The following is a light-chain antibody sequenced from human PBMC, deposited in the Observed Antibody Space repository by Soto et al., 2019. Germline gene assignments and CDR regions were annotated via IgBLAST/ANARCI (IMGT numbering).Light chain of an antibody. V-gene: IGKV3-20*01. CDR2: GAT. J-gene: IGKJ3*01. Sequence: EIVLTQSPGTLSLSPGERATLSCRASQSVSGNYLAWYQQKLGQAPRLLIYGATSRATGIPDRFSGSVSGTDFPLTISSLDPEDFVVFYCQQYARSATFTFGHRTKVDIK. CDR1: QSVSGNY. CDR3: QQYARSATFT.